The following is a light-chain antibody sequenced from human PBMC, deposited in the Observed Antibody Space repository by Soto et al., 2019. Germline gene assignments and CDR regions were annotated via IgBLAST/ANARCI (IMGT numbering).Light chain of an antibody. Sequence: IVMTQSPATLSVSLGERATLSCSASQSVSTNLAWYQQKPGQPPRVLMYNVSTRATGIPARFSGSGSGTEFTLSISSLESEDFAVYYCQHYSLWPPRTFGQGTKVEIK. J-gene: IGKJ1*01. V-gene: IGKV3-15*01. CDR1: QSVSTN. CDR2: NVS. CDR3: QHYSLWPPRT.